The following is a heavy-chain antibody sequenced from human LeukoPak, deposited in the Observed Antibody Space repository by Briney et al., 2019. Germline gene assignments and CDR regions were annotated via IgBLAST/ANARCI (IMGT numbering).Heavy chain of an antibody. J-gene: IGHJ3*02. V-gene: IGHV3-23*01. D-gene: IGHD3-10*01. Sequence: AGGSLRLSRAASGFTFINYGMNWVRQPPGKGLEWVSGISGSGGSTYSADSVKGRFTISRDNSKNTLYLQMNSLRAEDTAVYYCANLEALNKITMVRGPTPRGDAFDIWGQGTMVTVSS. CDR3: ANLEALNKITMVRGPTPRGDAFDI. CDR2: ISGSGGST. CDR1: GFTFINYG.